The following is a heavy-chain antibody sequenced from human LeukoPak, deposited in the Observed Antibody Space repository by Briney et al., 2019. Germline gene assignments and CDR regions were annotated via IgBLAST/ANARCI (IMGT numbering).Heavy chain of an antibody. V-gene: IGHV4-31*03. J-gene: IGHJ4*02. D-gene: IGHD3-10*01. CDR2: IYYSGYT. CDR1: GGSISSGGYY. Sequence: SQPLSLTCTVPGGSISSGGYYWSSIRQHPGKGLECIGYIYYSGYTYYNPSLNSRVTISVDTSKHHFSMKLTSVTAADTAVYYRARRLTGRRWLRELLSGVGPHPFDYWGQGTLVTVSS. CDR3: ARRLTGRRWLRELLSGVGPHPFDY.